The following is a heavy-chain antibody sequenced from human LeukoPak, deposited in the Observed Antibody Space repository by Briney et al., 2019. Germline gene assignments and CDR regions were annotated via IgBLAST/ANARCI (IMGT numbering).Heavy chain of an antibody. CDR1: GFTFSSYS. D-gene: IGHD3-3*01. CDR2: ISSSSSYI. J-gene: IGHJ4*02. CDR3: ARDHADKSYYDFWSGYYPFDY. V-gene: IGHV3-21*01. Sequence: GGSLRLSCAASGFTFSSYSMNWVRQAPGKGLEWVSSISSSSSYIYYADSVKGRFTISRDNAKNSLYLQMNSLRAEDTAVYYCARDHADKSYYDFWSGYYPFDYWGQGTLVTVSS.